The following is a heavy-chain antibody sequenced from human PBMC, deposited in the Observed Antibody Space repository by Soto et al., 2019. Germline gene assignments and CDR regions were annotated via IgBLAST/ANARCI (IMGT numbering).Heavy chain of an antibody. J-gene: IGHJ5*02. CDR2: IYYSGST. Sequence: QEQLQESGPGLVKHSETLSLTCTVSGGSISSYYWSWIRQPPGKGLEWIGYIYYSGSTNYNPSLKSRVTISVDTSKNQFSLKLRSVTAADSAVYYCARMSYYDFCSGYLGGNWFDPWGQGTLVTVSS. V-gene: IGHV4-59*01. D-gene: IGHD3-3*01. CDR3: ARMSYYDFCSGYLGGNWFDP. CDR1: GGSISSYY.